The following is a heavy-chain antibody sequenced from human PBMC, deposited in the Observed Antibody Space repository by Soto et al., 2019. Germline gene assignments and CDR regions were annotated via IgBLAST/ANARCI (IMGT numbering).Heavy chain of an antibody. CDR3: ARGGTYLEC. D-gene: IGHD1-26*01. V-gene: IGHV4-30-4*01. J-gene: IGHJ4*02. CDR1: CASISSGNYY. CDR2: IYSSGTT. Sequence: KSSETLSLTCTVSCASISSGNYYWSWIRQPPGKGLEWIGYIYSSGTTYYNPSLESRVTISVDTSKNQFSLKVRSMTAADTAVYYCARGGTYLECWGQATLVTVSS.